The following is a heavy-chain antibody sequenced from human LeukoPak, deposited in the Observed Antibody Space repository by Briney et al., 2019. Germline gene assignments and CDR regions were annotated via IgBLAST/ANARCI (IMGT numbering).Heavy chain of an antibody. J-gene: IGHJ4*02. V-gene: IGHV3-23*01. D-gene: IGHD6-19*01. CDR2: ISGSGGST. CDR1: RSTFSSYA. CDR3: AKDTPYSSGWYGTEFDY. Sequence: PGGSLRHSCAAARSTFSSYAMGWVRQAPGKGLERVSAISGSGGSTYYADSVKGRFTISRDNSKNTLYLQMNSLRAEDTAVYYCAKDTPYSSGWYGTEFDYWGQGTLVTVSS.